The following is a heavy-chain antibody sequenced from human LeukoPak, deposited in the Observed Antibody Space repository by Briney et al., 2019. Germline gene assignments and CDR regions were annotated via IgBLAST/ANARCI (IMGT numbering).Heavy chain of an antibody. CDR2: IYYIGST. J-gene: IGHJ4*02. Sequence: SETLSLTCSVSGGSVSSGNYYWSWIRQPPGKGLKWIVYIYYIGSTKYHPSLRSRVTMSIDTSKSQFSLKLTSVTAADTAVYYCARDFYFGSGSYSHFDYWGQGTLVTVSS. CDR3: ARDFYFGSGSYSHFDY. V-gene: IGHV4-61*01. CDR1: GGSVSSGNYY. D-gene: IGHD3-10*01.